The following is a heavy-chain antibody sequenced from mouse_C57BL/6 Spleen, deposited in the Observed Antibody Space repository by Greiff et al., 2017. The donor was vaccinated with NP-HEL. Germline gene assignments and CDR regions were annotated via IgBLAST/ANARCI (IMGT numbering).Heavy chain of an antibody. CDR2: IHPNSGST. CDR1: GYTFTSYW. V-gene: IGHV1-64*01. J-gene: IGHJ2*01. Sequence: VQLQQPGAELVKPGASVKLSCKASGYTFTSYWMHWVKQRPGQGLEWIGMIHPNSGSTNYNEKFKSKATLTVDKSSSTAYMQLSSLTSEDSAVYYCARPYYYGSSPYYFDYWGQGTTLTVSS. D-gene: IGHD1-1*01. CDR3: ARPYYYGSSPYYFDY.